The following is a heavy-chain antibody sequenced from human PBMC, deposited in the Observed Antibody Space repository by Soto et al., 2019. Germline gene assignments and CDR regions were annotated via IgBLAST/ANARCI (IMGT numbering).Heavy chain of an antibody. Sequence: SQTLSLTCVISGDSVSSNSAGWNWIRQSPSRGLEWLGRTYYKSKWNNDYALSVKSRITINPDTSKNQFSLHLYSVTPADTAVYYCTAINWFRGMDVWGQGTPVTVSS. CDR2: TYYKSKWNN. CDR3: TAINWFRGMDV. J-gene: IGHJ6*02. D-gene: IGHD3-10*01. V-gene: IGHV6-1*01. CDR1: GDSVSSNSAG.